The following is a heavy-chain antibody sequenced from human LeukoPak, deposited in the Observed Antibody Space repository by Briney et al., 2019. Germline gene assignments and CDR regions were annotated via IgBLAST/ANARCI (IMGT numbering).Heavy chain of an antibody. D-gene: IGHD5-18*01. V-gene: IGHV4-34*01. CDR2: INHSGST. CDR3: ARAPVQLWPYYYYYMDV. CDR1: GGSFSGYY. Sequence: SETLSLTCAVYGGSFSGYYWSWIRQPPGKGLEWIGEINHSGSTNYNPSLKSRVTISVDTSKNQFSLKLSSVTAADTAVYYCARAPVQLWPYYYYYMDVWGKGTTVTVSS. J-gene: IGHJ6*03.